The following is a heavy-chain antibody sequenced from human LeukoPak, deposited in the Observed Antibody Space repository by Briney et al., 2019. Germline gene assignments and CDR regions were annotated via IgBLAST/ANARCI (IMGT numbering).Heavy chain of an antibody. J-gene: IGHJ4*02. CDR3: ARVYYYGSGSLFLDY. Sequence: PSETLSLTCAVSGDSITSSNWWSWVRQPPEKGLEWIGEIYHSGNTNYNPPLKSRVTISVDTSKNQFSLKLSSVIAADTAVYYCARVYYYGSGSLFLDYWGQGTLVTVSS. V-gene: IGHV4-4*02. CDR1: GDSITSSNW. CDR2: IYHSGNT. D-gene: IGHD3-10*01.